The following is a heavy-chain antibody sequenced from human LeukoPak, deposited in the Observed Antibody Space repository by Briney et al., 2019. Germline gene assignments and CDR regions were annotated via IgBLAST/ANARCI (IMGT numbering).Heavy chain of an antibody. CDR3: ARASFNHYDTSGYYWGPFDY. Sequence: PGGSLRLSCAASGFTFSNYVMSWVRQAPGKGLEWVSTLSGSGASTYYGDSVKGRFTVSRDNAKNTLYLQMNSLRAEDTAAYYCARASFNHYDTSGYYWGPFDYWGQGTLVTVSS. CDR1: GFTFSNYV. D-gene: IGHD3-22*01. J-gene: IGHJ4*02. CDR2: LSGSGAST. V-gene: IGHV3-23*01.